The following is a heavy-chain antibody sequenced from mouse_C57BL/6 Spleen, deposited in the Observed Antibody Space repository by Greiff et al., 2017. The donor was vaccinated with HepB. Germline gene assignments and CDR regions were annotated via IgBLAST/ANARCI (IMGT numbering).Heavy chain of an antibody. CDR3: ARSPYYGSSRWYFDV. CDR1: GFSLTSYG. Sequence: QVQLKESGPGLVAPSQSLSITCTVSGFSLTSYGVHWVRQPPGKGLEWLVVIWSDGSTTYTSALKSRLSISKDNSKSQVFLKMNSLQTDDTAMYYCARSPYYGSSRWYFDVWGTGTTVTVSS. V-gene: IGHV2-6*03. J-gene: IGHJ1*03. D-gene: IGHD1-1*01. CDR2: IWSDGST.